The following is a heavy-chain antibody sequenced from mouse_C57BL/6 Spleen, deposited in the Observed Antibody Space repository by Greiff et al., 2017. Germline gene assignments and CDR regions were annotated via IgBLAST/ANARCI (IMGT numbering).Heavy chain of an antibody. D-gene: IGHD1-1*01. Sequence: VQLQQSGAELVRPGASVKLSCTASGFNIKDDYMHWVKQRPEQGLEWIGWIDPENGDTEYASKFQGKATITADTSSNTAYLQLSSHRSEDTAVYYCVITTVVATNIDVWGTGTTVTVSS. CDR3: VITTVVATNIDV. J-gene: IGHJ1*03. CDR1: GFNIKDDY. CDR2: IDPENGDT. V-gene: IGHV14-4*01.